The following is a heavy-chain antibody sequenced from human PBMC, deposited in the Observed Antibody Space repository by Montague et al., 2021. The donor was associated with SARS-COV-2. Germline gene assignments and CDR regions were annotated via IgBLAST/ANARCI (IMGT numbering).Heavy chain of an antibody. V-gene: IGHV3-74*01. D-gene: IGHD2-2*01. CDR3: AIMGIVLAAQGPNWFDP. J-gene: IGHJ5*02. CDR2: INSDGSST. CDR1: GFTFSSYW. Sequence: SLRLSCAASGFTFSSYWMHWVRQAPGKGLVWVSRINSDGSSTSYADSVKGRFTISRDNAKNTLYLQMNSLRAEDTAVYYCAIMGIVLAAQGPNWFDPWGQGTLVTVSS.